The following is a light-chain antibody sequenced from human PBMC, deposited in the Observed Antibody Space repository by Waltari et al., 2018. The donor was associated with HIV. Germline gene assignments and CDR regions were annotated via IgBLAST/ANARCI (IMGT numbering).Light chain of an antibody. CDR1: SSAVGAYEY. V-gene: IGLV2-14*03. Sequence: QSALTKPASVSGSPGQSITISCPGTSSAVGAYEYVSWYQQQPGKVPKLLIYDVYNRPSRISNRFSGSKSGNTASLTISGLQAEDEAAYYCASFTSGRLNVFGTGTKVTVL. CDR2: DVY. J-gene: IGLJ1*01. CDR3: ASFTSGRLNV.